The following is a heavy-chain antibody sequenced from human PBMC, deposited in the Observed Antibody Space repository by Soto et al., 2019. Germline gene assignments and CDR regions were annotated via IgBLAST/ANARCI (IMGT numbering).Heavy chain of an antibody. Sequence: QGLLVQSGGEVRKSGASVKVSCHASGSTLNNFGLSWVRQVPGQGFEWVGCIGPYIGKTDYERMCRDRVTMTVDPTTNTAYMELKSLKSDDSALYYCARCYCSVGSCFTCWHFDLWGRGTQVTVSS. CDR3: ARCYCSVGSCFTCWHFDL. D-gene: IGHD6-19*01. J-gene: IGHJ2*01. CDR2: IGPYIGKT. CDR1: GSTLNNFG. V-gene: IGHV1-18*01.